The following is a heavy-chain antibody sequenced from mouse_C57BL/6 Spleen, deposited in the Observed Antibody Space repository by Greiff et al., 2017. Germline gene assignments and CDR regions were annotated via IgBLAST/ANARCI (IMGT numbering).Heavy chain of an antibody. CDR1: GFTFTDYY. V-gene: IGHV7-3*01. CDR3: ARSKLGPLDY. Sequence: EVQLQESGGGLVQPGGSLSLSCAASGFTFTDYYMSWVRQPPGKALEWLGFIRNKANGYTTEYSASVKGRFTISRDNSQSILYLQMNALRAEDSATYYCARSKLGPLDYWGQGTTLTVSS. J-gene: IGHJ2*01. D-gene: IGHD4-1*01. CDR2: IRNKANGYTT.